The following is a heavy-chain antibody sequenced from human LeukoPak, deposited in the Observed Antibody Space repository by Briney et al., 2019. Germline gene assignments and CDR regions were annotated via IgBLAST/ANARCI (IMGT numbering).Heavy chain of an antibody. J-gene: IGHJ4*02. D-gene: IGHD2-8*02. V-gene: IGHV1-46*01. CDR1: RYTLTSYY. Sequence: ASVKVSCKASRYTLTSYYMHWVRQAAGQGLEWMGLINPSGTNTNYAQKFRGRVTMTRDTSTSTVYMDLSSLRSEDTAMYFCAREESGGYFDYWGQGTLVTVCS. CDR3: AREESGGYFDY. CDR2: INPSGTNT.